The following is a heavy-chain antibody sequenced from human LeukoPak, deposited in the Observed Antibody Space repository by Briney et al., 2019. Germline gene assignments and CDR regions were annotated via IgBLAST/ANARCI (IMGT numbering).Heavy chain of an antibody. D-gene: IGHD2-2*01. CDR3: ARGRTRSSTSCLGY. Sequence: GASVKVSCKASGYTFTSYDINWVRQATGQGLEWMGWMNPNSGNTGYAQKFQGRVTITRNTSISTAYMGLSSLRSEDTAVYYCARGRTRSSTSCLGYRGQGTLVTVSS. CDR1: GYTFTSYD. V-gene: IGHV1-8*03. CDR2: MNPNSGNT. J-gene: IGHJ4*02.